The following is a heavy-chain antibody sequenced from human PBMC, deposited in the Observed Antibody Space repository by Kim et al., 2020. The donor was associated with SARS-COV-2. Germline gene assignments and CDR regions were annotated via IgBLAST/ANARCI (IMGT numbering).Heavy chain of an antibody. CDR1: GGTFSSYA. CDR3: ARDCSSTSCSLTYYGMDV. Sequence: SVKVSCKASGGTFSSYAISWVRQAPGQGLEWMGGVIPIFGTANYAQKFQGRVTITADESTSTAYMELSSLRSEDTAVYYCARDCSSTSCSLTYYGMDVWGQGTTVTVSS. CDR2: VIPIFGTA. V-gene: IGHV1-69*13. J-gene: IGHJ6*02. D-gene: IGHD2-2*01.